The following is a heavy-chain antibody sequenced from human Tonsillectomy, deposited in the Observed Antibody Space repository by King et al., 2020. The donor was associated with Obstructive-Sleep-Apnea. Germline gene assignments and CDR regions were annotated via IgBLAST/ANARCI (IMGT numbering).Heavy chain of an antibody. V-gene: IGHV4-39*07. Sequence: QLQESGPGLVKPSETLSLTCTVSGGSISSSSYYWGWIRQPPGKGLEWIGSIYYSGSTYYNPSLKSRVTISVDTSKNQFSLKLSSVTAADTAVYYCAGSTTVVTLVVGYVSYWGQGTLVTVSS. J-gene: IGHJ4*02. CDR1: GGSISSSSYY. CDR2: IYYSGST. CDR3: AGSTTVVTLVVGYVSY. D-gene: IGHD4-23*01.